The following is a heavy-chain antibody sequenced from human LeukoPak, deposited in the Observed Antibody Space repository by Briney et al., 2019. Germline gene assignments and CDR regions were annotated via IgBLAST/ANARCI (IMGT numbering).Heavy chain of an antibody. Sequence: GGSLRLSCSASGFTFSIYAMHWVRQAPGKGLEWVAVISYDGTNKYYADSVKGRFTISRDNSKNTLYLQMNSLRAEDTAVYYCARDFEGVWIDYWGQGTLVTVSS. V-gene: IGHV3-30-3*01. J-gene: IGHJ4*02. CDR1: GFTFSIYA. CDR2: ISYDGTNK. D-gene: IGHD2-2*03. CDR3: ARDFEGVWIDY.